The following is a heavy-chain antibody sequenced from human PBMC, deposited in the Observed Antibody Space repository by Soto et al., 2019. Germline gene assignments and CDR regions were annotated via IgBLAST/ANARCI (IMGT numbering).Heavy chain of an antibody. V-gene: IGHV4-59*01. Sequence: PSETLSLSCTVCGGSISSYYWSWIRQPPGKGLEWIGYIYYSGSTNYNPSLKSRVTISVDTSKNQFSLKLSSVTAADTAVYYCARVMGVMPPYYYYYYMDVWGKGTTVTVSS. J-gene: IGHJ6*03. D-gene: IGHD3-16*01. CDR2: IYYSGST. CDR1: GGSISSYY. CDR3: ARVMGVMPPYYYYYYMDV.